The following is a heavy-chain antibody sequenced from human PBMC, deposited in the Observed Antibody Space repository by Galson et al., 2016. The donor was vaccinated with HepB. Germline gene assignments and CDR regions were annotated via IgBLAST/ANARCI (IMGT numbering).Heavy chain of an antibody. CDR2: FIPILQTT. Sequence: SVKVSCKASGGTFSDLPITWVRQAPGQGLQWMGGFIPILQTTHYAQKFQGRITFAADESTNTAYMELSSLRSEDTGVYYCATVGRGYSYGPFDYWGQGTLVTVSS. J-gene: IGHJ4*02. V-gene: IGHV1-69*13. D-gene: IGHD5-18*01. CDR1: GGTFSDLP. CDR3: ATVGRGYSYGPFDY.